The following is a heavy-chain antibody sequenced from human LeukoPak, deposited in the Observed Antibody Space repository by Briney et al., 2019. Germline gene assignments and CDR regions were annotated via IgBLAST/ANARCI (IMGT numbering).Heavy chain of an antibody. CDR3: AKGPGLGAGKRYLDL. CDR2: ISWNSGNM. V-gene: IGHV3-9*01. CDR1: GFMFNDYA. Sequence: GGSLRLSCAPSGFMFNDYALHWVRQAPGKGLEWVSSISWNSGNMYYVDSVKGRFTVSRDNAKNSLSLQMNSLKPEDTALYYCAKGPGLGAGKRYLDLWRRGTLVIVSS. D-gene: IGHD6-13*01. J-gene: IGHJ2*01.